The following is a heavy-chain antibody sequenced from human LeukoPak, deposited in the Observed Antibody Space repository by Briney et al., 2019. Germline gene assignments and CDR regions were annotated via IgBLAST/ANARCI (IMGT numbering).Heavy chain of an antibody. V-gene: IGHV3-48*04. CDR2: ISSSSSTI. Sequence: GGSLRLSCAASGFTFSSYSMNWVRQAPGKGLEWVSYISSSSSTIYYADSVKGRFTISRDNAKNSLYLQMNSLRAEDTAVYYCAREVEDPHFDYWGQGTLVTVSS. D-gene: IGHD1-26*01. CDR3: AREVEDPHFDY. CDR1: GFTFSSYS. J-gene: IGHJ4*02.